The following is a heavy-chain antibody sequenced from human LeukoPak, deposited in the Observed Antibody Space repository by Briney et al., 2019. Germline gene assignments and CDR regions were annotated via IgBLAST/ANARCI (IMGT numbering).Heavy chain of an antibody. CDR2: INHSGST. V-gene: IGHV4-39*07. J-gene: IGHJ5*02. Sequence: SETLSLTCTVSGGSISSSSYYWGWIRQPPGKGLEWIGEINHSGSTNYNPSLKSRVTISVDTSKNQFSLKLSSVTAADTAVYYCARGRIAGTAGNWFDPWGQGTLVTVSS. D-gene: IGHD2-15*01. CDR3: ARGRIAGTAGNWFDP. CDR1: GGSISSSSYY.